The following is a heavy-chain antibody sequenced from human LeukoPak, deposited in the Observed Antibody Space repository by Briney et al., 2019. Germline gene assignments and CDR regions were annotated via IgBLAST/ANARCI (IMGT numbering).Heavy chain of an antibody. Sequence: PGGSLRLSCVASGFTFSSYAMNWVRQAPGKGPEWVSGITDSSSRTYYADSVKGRFTISRDNFKNTLYLQMNSLRAEDTAVYYCARDRHDYTHYFDYWGQGTLVTVSS. CDR3: ARDRHDYTHYFDY. J-gene: IGHJ4*02. CDR1: GFTFSSYA. V-gene: IGHV3-23*01. D-gene: IGHD4-11*01. CDR2: ITDSSSRT.